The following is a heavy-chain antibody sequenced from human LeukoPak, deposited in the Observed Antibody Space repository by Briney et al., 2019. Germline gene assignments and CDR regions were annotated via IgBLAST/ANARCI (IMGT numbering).Heavy chain of an antibody. CDR1: GGSISSGGYY. V-gene: IGHV4-30-2*01. CDR3: AGLTRGYSGSYDPRDY. Sequence: SETLSLTCTVSGGSISSGGYYWSWIRQPPGKGLEWIGYIYHSGSTYYNPSLKSRVTISVDRSKNQFSLKLSSVTAADTAVYYCAGLTRGYSGSYDPRDYWGQGTLVTVSS. CDR2: IYHSGST. D-gene: IGHD1-26*01. J-gene: IGHJ4*02.